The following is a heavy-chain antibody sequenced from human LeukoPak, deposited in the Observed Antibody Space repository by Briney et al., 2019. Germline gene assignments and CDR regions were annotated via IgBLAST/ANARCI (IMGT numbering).Heavy chain of an antibody. D-gene: IGHD3-3*01. V-gene: IGHV2-5*02. CDR2: IYWDDDK. J-gene: IGHJ4*02. CDR1: GFSLSTSGVG. CDR3: AHGYYDFWSGYYTALDY. Sequence: SGPTLVKPTQTLTLTCTFSGFSLSTSGVGVGWIRQPPGRALEWLALIYWDDDKRYSPSLKSRLTITKDTSKNQVVLTMTNMDPVDTATYYCAHGYYDFWSGYYTALDYWGQGTLVTVSS.